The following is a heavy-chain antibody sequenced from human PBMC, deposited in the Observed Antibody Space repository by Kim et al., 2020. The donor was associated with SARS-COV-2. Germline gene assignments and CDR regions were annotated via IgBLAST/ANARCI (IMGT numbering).Heavy chain of an antibody. D-gene: IGHD3-22*01. CDR3: ASNRYYYDSSGYYSLDY. Sequence: VKGRFTTSKANSKNTLYLQMNSLRAEDTAVYYCASNRYYYDSSGYYSLDYWGQGTLVTVSS. J-gene: IGHJ4*02. V-gene: IGHV3-30*07.